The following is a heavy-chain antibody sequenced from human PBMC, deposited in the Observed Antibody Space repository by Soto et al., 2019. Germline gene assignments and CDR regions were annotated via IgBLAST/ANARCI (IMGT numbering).Heavy chain of an antibody. J-gene: IGHJ4*02. Sequence: EVQLLESGGDLVQPGGSLRLSCAASGFTFTSYAMSWIHQAPGKGLEWVPAITGGGDNTYYADSVKGRFTISRDNSKNTLYLQMNSLRAEDTAFYYCTQDGGSRDWLTVNWGQGTLVTVSS. CDR2: ITGGGDNT. CDR3: TQDGGSRDWLTVN. V-gene: IGHV3-23*01. D-gene: IGHD3-9*01. CDR1: GFTFTSYA.